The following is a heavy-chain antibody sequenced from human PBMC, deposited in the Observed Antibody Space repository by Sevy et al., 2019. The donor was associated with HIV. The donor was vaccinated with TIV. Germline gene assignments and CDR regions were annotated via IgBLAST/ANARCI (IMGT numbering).Heavy chain of an antibody. CDR3: AKDSGATENAVVAN. CDR2: LNWDSGSV. V-gene: IGHV3-9*01. CDR1: GFTFDDFA. D-gene: IGHD6-19*01. J-gene: IGHJ4*02. Sequence: GGSLRLSCAASGFTFDDFAMHWVRQVPGKGLEWVSGLNWDSGSVAYADSVKGRFTISRDNAKNALFLQMNSLGAEDTALYYCAKDSGATENAVVANWGQGIQVTVSS.